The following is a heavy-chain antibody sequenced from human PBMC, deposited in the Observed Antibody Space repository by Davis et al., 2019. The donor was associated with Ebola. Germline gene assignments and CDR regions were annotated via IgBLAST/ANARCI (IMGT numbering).Heavy chain of an antibody. CDR2: IYYSGST. J-gene: IGHJ6*03. CDR3: ASRLYCSRTGCFNYYSMDV. D-gene: IGHD2-2*01. Sequence: PSETLSLTCTVSGGSISSGGYYWSWIRQHPGKGLEWIGYIYYSGSTYYNPSLKSRVTISVDTSKNQFSLKLSSVTAADTAVYYCASRLYCSRTGCFNYYSMDVWGKGTTVTVSS. V-gene: IGHV4-31*03. CDR1: GGSISSGGYY.